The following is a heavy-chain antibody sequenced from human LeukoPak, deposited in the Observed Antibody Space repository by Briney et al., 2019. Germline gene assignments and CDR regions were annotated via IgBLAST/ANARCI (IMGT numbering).Heavy chain of an antibody. CDR3: ARFGGSGWSLDY. J-gene: IGHJ4*02. CDR1: GFTFSDYY. Sequence: PGGSLRLSCAASGFTFSDYYMGWISQARGKGLEWVSYITSSGSTMNYADSVKGRFTISRDNAKSSLYLQMNSLRAEDTAVYYCARFGGSGWSLDYWGQGTRVTVSS. V-gene: IGHV3-11*01. D-gene: IGHD6-19*01. CDR2: ITSSGSTM.